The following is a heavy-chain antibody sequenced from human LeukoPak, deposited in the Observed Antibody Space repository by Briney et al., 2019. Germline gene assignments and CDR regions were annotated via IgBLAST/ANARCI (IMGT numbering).Heavy chain of an antibody. V-gene: IGHV3-30*02. CDR2: IRYDGSNK. J-gene: IGHJ4*02. CDR3: ARDRDGDYAIDY. Sequence: PGGSLRLSCAASGFTFSSYGIHWVRQAPGKGLEWVAFIRYDGSNKYYADSVKGRFTISRDNSKNTLYLQMNSLRAEDTAVYYCARDRDGDYAIDYWGQGTLVTVSS. D-gene: IGHD4-17*01. CDR1: GFTFSSYG.